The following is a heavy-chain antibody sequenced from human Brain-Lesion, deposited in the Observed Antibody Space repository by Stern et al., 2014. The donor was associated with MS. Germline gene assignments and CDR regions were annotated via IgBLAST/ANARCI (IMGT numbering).Heavy chain of an antibody. D-gene: IGHD2-2*01. CDR3: ARDHFTTSLDV. J-gene: IGHJ6*02. CDR2: IYYSGTT. Sequence: QVQLQESGPGLVKPSQTLSLTCTVSGGSISSDNYYWTWIRQPPGQGLEWIGHIYYSGTTYYNPSLKSRVSITVDTSKNLFSLRLSSVTAADTAVYYCARDHFTTSLDVWGQGTTVTVS. CDR1: GGSISSDNYY. V-gene: IGHV4-31*03.